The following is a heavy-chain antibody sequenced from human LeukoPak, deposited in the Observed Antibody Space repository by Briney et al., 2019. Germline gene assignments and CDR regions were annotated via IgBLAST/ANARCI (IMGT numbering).Heavy chain of an antibody. CDR2: IKLDGSEK. Sequence: GGSLRLSCEASGFTFSTSWMHWVRQAPGKRLEWVANIKLDGSEKYYVDSVKGRFTISRDNAQNSLYLQMNSLRAEDTAVYYCARVGGYCSGGTCSLLRFDYWGQGTLVTVSS. J-gene: IGHJ4*02. CDR3: ARVGGYCSGGTCSLLRFDY. V-gene: IGHV3-7*01. D-gene: IGHD2-15*01. CDR1: GFTFSTSW.